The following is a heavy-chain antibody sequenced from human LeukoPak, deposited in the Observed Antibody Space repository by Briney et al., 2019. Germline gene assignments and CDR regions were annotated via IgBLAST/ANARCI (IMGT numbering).Heavy chain of an antibody. V-gene: IGHV3-30*02. D-gene: IGHD6-13*01. CDR3: AKDRVATERYYMDV. J-gene: IGHJ6*03. Sequence: GGSLRLSCAVSAFTFSNYAMHWVRQAPGKGLEWVAFIRYDGSNKYYADSVKGRFTISRDNSKNTLYLQMNSLRAEDTAVYYCAKDRVATERYYMDVWGKGTTVTISS. CDR2: IRYDGSNK. CDR1: AFTFSNYA.